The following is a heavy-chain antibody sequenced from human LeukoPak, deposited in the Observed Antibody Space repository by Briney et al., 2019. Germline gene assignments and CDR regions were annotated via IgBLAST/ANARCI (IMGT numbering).Heavy chain of an antibody. V-gene: IGHV3-23*01. D-gene: IGHD4/OR15-4a*01. Sequence: PGGSLRLSCAASGFTFSSYWMSWVRQAPGRGLEWVSSITGSGGGTYYADSVKGRFTISRDNSKNTVYLQMNSLRAEDTAIYYCARGPSANYRSPFHYWGQGTLVTVSS. CDR1: GFTFSSYW. J-gene: IGHJ4*02. CDR2: ITGSGGGT. CDR3: ARGPSANYRSPFHY.